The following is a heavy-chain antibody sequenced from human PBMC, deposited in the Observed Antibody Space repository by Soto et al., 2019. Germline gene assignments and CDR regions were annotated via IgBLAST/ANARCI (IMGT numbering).Heavy chain of an antibody. D-gene: IGHD2-15*01. CDR2: IYSGGST. Sequence: EVQLVESGGGLVQPGGSLRLSCAASGFTVSSNYMSWVRQAPGKGLEWVSVIYSGGSTYYADSVKGRFTISRHNSKNTLYLQMNSLRAEDTAVYYCARTGTGGENCSGGXCYPNWFDPWGQGTLVTVSS. J-gene: IGHJ5*02. V-gene: IGHV3-53*04. CDR1: GFTVSSNY. CDR3: ARTGTGGENCSGGXCYPNWFDP.